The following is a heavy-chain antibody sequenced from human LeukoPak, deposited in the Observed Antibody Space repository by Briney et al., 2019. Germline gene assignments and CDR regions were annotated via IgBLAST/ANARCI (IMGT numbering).Heavy chain of an antibody. CDR1: GLAFSAYK. CDR2: ISTDGYTT. D-gene: IGHD2-15*01. J-gene: IGHJ4*02. CDR3: VVGGSPGY. V-gene: IGHV3-74*01. Sequence: GGSLRLSCAASGLAFSAYKMHWVCQAPRKGLVWVSRISTDGYTTDYADFVQGRFTASRDNTKNTWSLEMNSLRAEDTAVYYCVVGGSPGYWGQGTLVTVSS.